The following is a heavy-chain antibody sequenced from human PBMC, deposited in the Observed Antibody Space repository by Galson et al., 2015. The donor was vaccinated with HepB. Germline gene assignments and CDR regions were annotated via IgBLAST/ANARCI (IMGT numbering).Heavy chain of an antibody. CDR2: INAGNGNT. CDR3: ARAPDYYDSSWDM. J-gene: IGHJ3*02. CDR1: GYTFTSYA. Sequence: SVKVSCKASGYTFTSYAMHWVRQAPGQRLEWMGWINAGNGNTKYSQKFQGRVTITRDTSASTAYMELSSLRSEDTAVYYCARAPDYYDSSWDMWGQGTMVTVSS. D-gene: IGHD3-22*01. V-gene: IGHV1-3*01.